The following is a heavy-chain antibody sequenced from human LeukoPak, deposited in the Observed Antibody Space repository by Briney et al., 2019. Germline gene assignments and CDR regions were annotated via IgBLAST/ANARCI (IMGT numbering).Heavy chain of an antibody. CDR1: GGSISSSSYY. V-gene: IGHV4-39*07. CDR2: RYHRGST. J-gene: IGHJ4*02. Sequence: PSETLSLTCTVSGGSISSSSYYWGWIRQPPGKGPEWIGSRYHRGSTYYNPSLKSRVTISVDTSKNQFSLNLTSVTAADTAVYYCAQFDSGGYYSTYWGQGTLVTVSS. CDR3: AQFDSGGYYSTY. D-gene: IGHD3-22*01.